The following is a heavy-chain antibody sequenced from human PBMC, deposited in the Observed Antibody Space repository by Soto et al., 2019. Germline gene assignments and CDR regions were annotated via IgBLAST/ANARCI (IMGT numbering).Heavy chain of an antibody. Sequence: QVQLVQSGAEVKKPGSSVKVSCKASGGTFSSYAISWVRQAPGQGLEWMGGFIPIFGTANYAQKFQGRVTITADESTSTAYMELSSLRSEDTAVYYCASCNYYGAQYYYYYYGMDVWGQGTTFTVSS. CDR2: FIPIFGTA. D-gene: IGHD3-22*01. V-gene: IGHV1-69*01. CDR3: ASCNYYGAQYYYYYYGMDV. CDR1: GGTFSSYA. J-gene: IGHJ6*02.